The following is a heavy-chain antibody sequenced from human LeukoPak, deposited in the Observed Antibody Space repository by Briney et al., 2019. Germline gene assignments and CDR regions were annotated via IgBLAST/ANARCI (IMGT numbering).Heavy chain of an antibody. CDR3: TRGSSGRRDN. CDR1: GYTFTSCD. V-gene: IGHV1-8*01. J-gene: IGHJ4*02. CDR2: MNPNSGNT. Sequence: ASVKVSCKASGYTFTSCDINWVRQATGQGLEWMGWMNPNSGNTGYGQSFQGRITMTRDISTGTAHMELSNLTSEDTAIYYCTRGSSGRRDNWGQGTLVTVSA. D-gene: IGHD6-19*01.